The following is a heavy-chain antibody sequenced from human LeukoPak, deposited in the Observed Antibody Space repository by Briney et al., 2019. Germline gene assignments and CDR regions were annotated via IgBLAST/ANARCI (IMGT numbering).Heavy chain of an antibody. J-gene: IGHJ4*02. Sequence: SETLSLTCTVSGGSISSGDYYWSWIRQPPGKGLEWIGYIYYSGSTYYNPSLKSRVTISVDTSKNQFSLKLSSVTAADTAVYYCARVPYYDFWSGYYGYYFDYWGQGTLVTVSS. CDR2: IYYSGST. CDR3: ARVPYYDFWSGYYGYYFDY. V-gene: IGHV4-30-4*01. CDR1: GGSISSGDYY. D-gene: IGHD3-3*01.